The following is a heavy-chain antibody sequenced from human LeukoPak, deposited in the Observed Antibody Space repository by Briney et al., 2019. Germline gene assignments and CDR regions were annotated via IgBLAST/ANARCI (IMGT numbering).Heavy chain of an antibody. CDR1: GASISSIFYY. V-gene: IGHV4-39*07. Sequence: LETLSLTCNVSGASISSIFYYWGWIRQPPGKGLEWIGSIYHSESTYYNASLKSRITISVDTSKNQVSLKLSSVTAADTAVYYCASTFDWLSFDYWGQGTLVTVSS. CDR3: ASTFDWLSFDY. J-gene: IGHJ4*02. CDR2: IYHSEST. D-gene: IGHD3-9*01.